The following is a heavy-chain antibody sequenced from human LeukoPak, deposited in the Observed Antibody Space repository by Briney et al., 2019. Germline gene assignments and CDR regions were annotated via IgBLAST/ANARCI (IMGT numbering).Heavy chain of an antibody. CDR3: ATSGGHCSSTSCSTFDP. V-gene: IGHV1-46*01. J-gene: IGHJ5*02. CDR2: INPSGGST. Sequence: ASVKVSCKASGYTFTSYYMHWVRQAPGQGLEWMGIINPSGGSTSYAQKFQGRVTITTDESTSTAYMELSSLRSEDTAVYYCATSGGHCSSTSCSTFDPWGQGTLVTVSS. D-gene: IGHD2-2*01. CDR1: GYTFTSYY.